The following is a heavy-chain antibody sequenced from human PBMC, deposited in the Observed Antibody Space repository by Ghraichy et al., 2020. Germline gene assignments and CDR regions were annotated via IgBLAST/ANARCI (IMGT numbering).Heavy chain of an antibody. D-gene: IGHD3-22*01. CDR3: ARDLFYFESSGYYASDY. V-gene: IGHV3-7*01. CDR1: GFTFSNSW. Sequence: GGSLRLSCEASGFTFSNSWMTWVRQAPGKGLEWVGNINKDGSAKYYMDSVRGRFTISRDNVKNSLYLQMNSLRAEDTAVYFCARDLFYFESSGYYASDYWGQGTLVTVSS. CDR2: INKDGSAK. J-gene: IGHJ4*02.